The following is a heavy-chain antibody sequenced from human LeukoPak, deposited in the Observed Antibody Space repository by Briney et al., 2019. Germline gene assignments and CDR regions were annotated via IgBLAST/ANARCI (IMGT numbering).Heavy chain of an antibody. CDR1: GFTFTDYY. Sequence: ASVKVSCKASGFTFTDYYIHWVRQAPGQGLECMGWHNPNSGGTNYEQKFQGRVTMTRDTSISTDYIELSRLRSDDTAVYYCAREIGDGDTNWFDPWGQGTLVTVSS. J-gene: IGHJ5*02. CDR3: AREIGDGDTNWFDP. V-gene: IGHV1-2*02. CDR2: HNPNSGGT. D-gene: IGHD5-24*01.